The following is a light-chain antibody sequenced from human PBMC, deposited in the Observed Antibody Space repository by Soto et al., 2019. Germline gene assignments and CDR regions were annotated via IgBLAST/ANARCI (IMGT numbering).Light chain of an antibody. CDR2: EVS. J-gene: IGLJ2*01. CDR1: SSDVGGYNY. V-gene: IGLV2-8*01. Sequence: QSAPTQPPSASGSPGQSVTISCTGTSSDVGGYNYVSWYQQHPGKAPKLIIYEVSKRPSGVPDRFSGSKSGNTASLTVSGLQAEDEADYYCSSYAGSNNVVFGGGTKLTVL. CDR3: SSYAGSNNVV.